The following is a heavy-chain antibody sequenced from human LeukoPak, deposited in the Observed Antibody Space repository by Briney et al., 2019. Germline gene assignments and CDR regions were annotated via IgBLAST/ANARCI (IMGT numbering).Heavy chain of an antibody. V-gene: IGHV3-15*01. CDR3: TTYGSGRNLPYY. CDR1: GFTFSNAW. CDR2: IKAKTDGGTT. D-gene: IGHD3-10*01. Sequence: GGSLRLSCAASGFTFSNAWMSWVRQAPGKGLEWVGRIKAKTDGGTTGYAAPVKGRFTISRDDSENTLYLQMNSLKTEDTAVYYCTTYGSGRNLPYYWGQGTLVTVSS. J-gene: IGHJ4*02.